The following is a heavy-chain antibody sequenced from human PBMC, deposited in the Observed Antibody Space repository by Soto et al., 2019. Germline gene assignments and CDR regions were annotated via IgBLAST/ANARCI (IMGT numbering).Heavy chain of an antibody. D-gene: IGHD4-17*01. CDR1: GYTFSKFA. CDR2: ILGGSGET. CDR3: VREGDHPDYDSGLDY. J-gene: IGHJ4*02. Sequence: QVQFVQSGAEVKKPGASVKVSCQTSGYTFSKFAIHWVRQAPGQRLEWMGWILGGSGETRYSQRFQDRVTITRDTSASTAYMEVRSLRSEDTARYYCVREGDHPDYDSGLDYWGQGTLVTV. V-gene: IGHV1-3*01.